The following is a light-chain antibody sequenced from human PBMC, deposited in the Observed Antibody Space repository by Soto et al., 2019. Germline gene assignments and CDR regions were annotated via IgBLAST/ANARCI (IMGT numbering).Light chain of an antibody. CDR2: DPS. CDR1: QSVSTY. J-gene: IGKJ4*02. V-gene: IGKV3-11*01. Sequence: ELLLTQSPATLSLSPGETATLSCRASQSVSTYFAWYQQTPGQPQRLLIYDPSNRATGVPARFSASGSGTDFTITISSLEPEDFAVHYCQQRSNWPLLPFGGGTKVEIK. CDR3: QQRSNWPLLP.